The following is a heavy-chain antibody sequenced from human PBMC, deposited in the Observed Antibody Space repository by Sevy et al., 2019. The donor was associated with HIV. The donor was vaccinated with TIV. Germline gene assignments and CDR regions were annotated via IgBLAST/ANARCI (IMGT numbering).Heavy chain of an antibody. Sequence: SETLSLTCTVSGGSISSYYWSWIRQPAGKGLEWIGRIYTGGSTHYNPSLKSRVTMSVDTSKNQFSLKLSSVTAADTAVYYCARDKGSGPPSYYYDMDVWGKGTTVTVSS. D-gene: IGHD3-10*01. CDR2: IYTGGST. CDR1: GGSISSYY. V-gene: IGHV4-4*07. J-gene: IGHJ6*03. CDR3: ARDKGSGPPSYYYDMDV.